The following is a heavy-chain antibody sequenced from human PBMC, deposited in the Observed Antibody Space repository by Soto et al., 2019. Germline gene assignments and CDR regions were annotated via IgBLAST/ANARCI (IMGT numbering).Heavy chain of an antibody. CDR2: IIPVFGTA. CDR1: GGTFSSYA. Sequence: ASVKVSCKASGGTFSSYAISWVRQAPGQGLEWMGGIIPVFGTANYAQKFQGRVTITADESTSTAYMELSSLRSEDTAVYYCASSVEGQSSGKYYYDSSGYYGYWGQGTLVTVSS. V-gene: IGHV1-69*13. J-gene: IGHJ4*02. CDR3: ASSVEGQSSGKYYYDSSGYYGY. D-gene: IGHD3-22*01.